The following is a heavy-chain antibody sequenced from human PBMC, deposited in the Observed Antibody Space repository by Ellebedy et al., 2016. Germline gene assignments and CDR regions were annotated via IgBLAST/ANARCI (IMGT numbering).Heavy chain of an antibody. CDR3: ARSLVPFSRNGIGV. V-gene: IGHV1-2*02. J-gene: IGHJ6*02. CDR2: INPKSGGT. D-gene: IGHD2-8*02. CDR1: GYTLSDYY. Sequence: ASVKVSCXASGYTLSDYYIHFMRQAPGQGLEWMGWINPKSGGTNYGEKVQDRVTMTRDTSISTAYMELRSLTSDDTAVAYSARSLVPFSRNGIGVWGQGTKVTVSS.